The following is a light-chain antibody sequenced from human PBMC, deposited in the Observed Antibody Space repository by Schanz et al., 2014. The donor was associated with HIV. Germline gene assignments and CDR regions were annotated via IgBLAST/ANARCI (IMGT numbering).Light chain of an antibody. CDR2: DAS. CDR1: QSVSGY. Sequence: ETVLTQSPATLSLSPGERATLSCRASQSVSGYLNWYQQKPGQAPRLLIYDASNRATGIPARFSGSGSGTDFTLTISSLEPEDFAVYYCQQRSNWRVYTFGQGTKLEIK. J-gene: IGKJ2*01. CDR3: QQRSNWRVYT. V-gene: IGKV3-11*01.